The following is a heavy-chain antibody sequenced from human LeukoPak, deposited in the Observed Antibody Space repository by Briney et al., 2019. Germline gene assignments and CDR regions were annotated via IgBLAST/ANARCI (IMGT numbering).Heavy chain of an antibody. CDR1: GYTFTSYD. CDR2: MNPNSGNT. V-gene: IGHV1-8*01. Sequence: ASVKVSCKASGYTFTSYDINWVRQATGQGLEWMGWMNPNSGNTGYAQKFQGRVTMTRNTSISTAYMELSSLRSEDTAVYYCARGENYGRYYHSYYDMDVWGQGTTITVSS. D-gene: IGHD3-10*01. J-gene: IGHJ6*02. CDR3: ARGENYGRYYHSYYDMDV.